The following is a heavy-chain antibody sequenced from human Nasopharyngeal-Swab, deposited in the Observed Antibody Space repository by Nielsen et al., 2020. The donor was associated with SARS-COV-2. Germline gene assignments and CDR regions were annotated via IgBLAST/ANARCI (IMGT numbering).Heavy chain of an antibody. CDR2: INHSGST. Sequence: SQTLSLTCGVYGGSFSDHYWSWIRQPPGKGLEWIGEINHSGSTNYNPSLKSRVTMSVDTSKNQFSLNLSFVTAADTAVYYCARDRADYHISYYYYYMDVWGKGTTVAVSS. D-gene: IGHD4-11*01. CDR3: ARDRADYHISYYYYYMDV. V-gene: IGHV4-34*01. CDR1: GGSFSDHY. J-gene: IGHJ6*03.